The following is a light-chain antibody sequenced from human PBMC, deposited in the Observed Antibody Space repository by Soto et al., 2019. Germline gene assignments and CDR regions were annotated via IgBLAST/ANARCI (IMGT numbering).Light chain of an antibody. CDR2: SNN. Sequence: QLVLTQPPSASGTPGQRVTISCSGSSSNIGSNTVNWYQQLPRTAPTLLIYSNNQRPSGVPDRFSGSKSGTSASLAVNGLQSEDEADYYCAAWDDSLNGPLFGGGTKLTVL. CDR1: SSNIGSNT. CDR3: AAWDDSLNGPL. J-gene: IGLJ3*02. V-gene: IGLV1-44*01.